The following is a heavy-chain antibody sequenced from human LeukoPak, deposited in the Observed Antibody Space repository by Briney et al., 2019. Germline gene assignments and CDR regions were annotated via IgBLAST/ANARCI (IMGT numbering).Heavy chain of an antibody. J-gene: IGHJ4*02. Sequence: SETLSLTCTVSGGSISSYYWSWIRQPPGKGLEWIGYIYYSGSTNYNPSLKSRVTISVDTSKNQFSLKLSSVTAADTAVYYCARTGPISLPYWGQGTLVTVSS. CDR1: GGSISSYY. D-gene: IGHD1-14*01. CDR3: ARTGPISLPY. CDR2: IYYSGST. V-gene: IGHV4-59*01.